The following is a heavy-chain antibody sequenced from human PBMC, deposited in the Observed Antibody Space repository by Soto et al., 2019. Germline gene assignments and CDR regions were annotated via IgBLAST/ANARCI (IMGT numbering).Heavy chain of an antibody. Sequence: ASVKVSCKASGYTFTSYAMHWVRQAPGQRLEWMGWINAGNGNTKYSQKFQGRVTITRDTSASTAYMELSSLRSEDTAVYYCARGFRSGDADWFDPWGQETLVTVSS. CDR1: GYTFTSYA. CDR2: INAGNGNT. V-gene: IGHV1-3*01. J-gene: IGHJ5*02. D-gene: IGHD2-15*01. CDR3: ARGFRSGDADWFDP.